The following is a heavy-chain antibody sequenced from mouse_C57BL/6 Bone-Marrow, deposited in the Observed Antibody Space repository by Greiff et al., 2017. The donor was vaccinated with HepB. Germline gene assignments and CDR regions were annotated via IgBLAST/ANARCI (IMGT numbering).Heavy chain of an antibody. Sequence: EVKLVESGGDLVKPGGSLKLSCAASGFTFSSYGMSWVRQTPDKRLEWVATISSGGSYTYYPDSVKGRFTISRDNAKNTLYLQMSSLKSEDTAMYYCARQARYYGSSYAAMDYWGQGTSVTVSS. CDR2: ISSGGSYT. CDR1: GFTFSSYG. CDR3: ARQARYYGSSYAAMDY. D-gene: IGHD1-1*01. J-gene: IGHJ4*01. V-gene: IGHV5-6*01.